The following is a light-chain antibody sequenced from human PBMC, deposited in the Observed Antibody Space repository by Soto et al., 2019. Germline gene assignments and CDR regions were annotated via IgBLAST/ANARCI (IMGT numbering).Light chain of an antibody. J-gene: IGKJ1*01. CDR3: QQYHNWPPWT. CDR1: QSVSSN. Sequence: EIVMTQSQATLSVSPGERATLSCRASQSVSSNLAWYQQKPGQAPRLLIYGASTRATGIPARFSGSGSGTEFTLTISSLQSEDFAVYYCQQYHNWPPWTFGQGTKVDIK. V-gene: IGKV3-15*01. CDR2: GAS.